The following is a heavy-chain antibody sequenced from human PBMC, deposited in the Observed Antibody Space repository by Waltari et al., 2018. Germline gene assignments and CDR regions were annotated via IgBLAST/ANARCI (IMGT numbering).Heavy chain of an antibody. V-gene: IGHV1-2*02. J-gene: IGHJ4*02. Sequence: QVQLVQSGAEVKKPGASVKVSCKASGYTFTGYYMHWVRQAPGQGLEWMGWINPNRGVTNDAQKVQGRVTMTRDTSISTAYMELSRLRSDDTAVYYCAREWDSSSWALDYWGQGTLVTVSS. CDR2: INPNRGVT. D-gene: IGHD6-13*01. CDR3: AREWDSSSWALDY. CDR1: GYTFTGYY.